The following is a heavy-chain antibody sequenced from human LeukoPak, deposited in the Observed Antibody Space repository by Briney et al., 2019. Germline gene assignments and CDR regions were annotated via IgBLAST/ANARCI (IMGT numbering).Heavy chain of an antibody. CDR1: GYTFTSYG. V-gene: IGHV1-69*13. CDR2: IIPIFGTA. D-gene: IGHD2-8*01. CDR3: ARVQMVGNYGMDV. J-gene: IGHJ6*02. Sequence: GASVKVSCKASGYTFTSYGISWVRQAPGQGLEWMGGIIPIFGTANYAQKFQGRVTITADESTSTAYMELSSLRSEDTAVYYCARVQMVGNYGMDVWGQGTTVTVSS.